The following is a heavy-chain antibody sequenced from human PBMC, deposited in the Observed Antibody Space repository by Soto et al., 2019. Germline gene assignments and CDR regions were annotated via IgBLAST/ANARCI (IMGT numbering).Heavy chain of an antibody. CDR3: ARDRVPRGYTLYYFDY. V-gene: IGHV3-30-3*01. CDR1: GFTFSSYA. Sequence: HPGGSLRLSCAASGFTFSSYAMHWVRQAPGKGLEWVAVISYDGSNKYYADSVKGRFTISRDNSKNTLYLQMNSLRAEDTAVYYCARDRVPRGYTLYYFDYWGQGTLVTVSS. J-gene: IGHJ4*02. D-gene: IGHD3-3*01. CDR2: ISYDGSNK.